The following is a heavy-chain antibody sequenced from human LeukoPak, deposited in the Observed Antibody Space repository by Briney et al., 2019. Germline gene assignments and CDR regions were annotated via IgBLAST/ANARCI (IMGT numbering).Heavy chain of an antibody. Sequence: GRSLRLSSGASGFTIRNFDMHWVRQAPRKGLERVAVIYYDGGNKYYIDSVKGRFTISRDNSKNTLYLQMNSLRAEDTAVYYCARDRSELRYFDYWGQGTLVTVSS. V-gene: IGHV3-33*01. J-gene: IGHJ4*02. D-gene: IGHD1-14*01. CDR1: GFTIRNFD. CDR3: ARDRSELRYFDY. CDR2: IYYDGGNK.